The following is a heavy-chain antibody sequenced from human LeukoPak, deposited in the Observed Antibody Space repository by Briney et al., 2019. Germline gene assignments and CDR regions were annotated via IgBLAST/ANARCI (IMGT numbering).Heavy chain of an antibody. J-gene: IGHJ4*02. CDR3: AKRYSSGWYASFDY. V-gene: IGHV3-23*01. CDR1: GFTFSSYA. Sequence: GGSLRLSCAASGFTFSSYAMSWVRQAPGKGLEWVSAISGSGGSRYYADSVKGRFTISGDNSKNTLYLQMNSLRAEDTAVYYCAKRYSSGWYASFDYWGQGTLVTVSS. D-gene: IGHD6-19*01. CDR2: ISGSGGSR.